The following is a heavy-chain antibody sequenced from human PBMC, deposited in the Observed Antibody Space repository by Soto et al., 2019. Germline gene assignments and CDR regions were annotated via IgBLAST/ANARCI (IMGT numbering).Heavy chain of an antibody. Sequence: SETLSLTCTVSGGSISSYYWSWIRQPPGKGLEWIGYIYYSGSTNYNPSLKSRVTISVDTSKNQFSLKLSSVTAADTAVYYCARVLAAASGWFDPWGQGTLVTVSS. CDR2: IYYSGST. CDR3: ARVLAAASGWFDP. CDR1: GGSISSYY. D-gene: IGHD6-13*01. J-gene: IGHJ5*02. V-gene: IGHV4-59*01.